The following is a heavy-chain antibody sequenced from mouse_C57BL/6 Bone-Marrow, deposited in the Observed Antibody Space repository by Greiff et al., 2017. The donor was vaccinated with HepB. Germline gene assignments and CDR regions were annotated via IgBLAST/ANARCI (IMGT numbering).Heavy chain of an antibody. V-gene: IGHV14-4*01. CDR3: TTSFPTVVANAMDY. Sequence: EVKLEESGAELVRPGASVKLSCTASGFNIKDDYMHWVKQRPEQGLEWIGWIDPENGDTEYASKFQGKATITADTSSNTAYLQLSSLTSEDTAVYYCTTSFPTVVANAMDYWGQGTSVTVSS. J-gene: IGHJ4*01. CDR1: GFNIKDDY. D-gene: IGHD1-1*01. CDR2: IDPENGDT.